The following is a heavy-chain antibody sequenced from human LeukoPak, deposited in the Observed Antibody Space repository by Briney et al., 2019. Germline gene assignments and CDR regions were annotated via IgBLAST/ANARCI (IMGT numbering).Heavy chain of an antibody. J-gene: IGHJ4*02. CDR3: ARAFLGPNYFDY. CDR1: GFTFSSYA. D-gene: IGHD2/OR15-2a*01. V-gene: IGHV3-23*01. CDR2: ISGSGGST. Sequence: GGSLRLSCAASGFTFSSYAMSWVRQAPGKGLEWVSAISGSGGSTYYADSVKGRFTISRDNSKNTLYLQMNSLRAEDTAVYYCARAFLGPNYFDYWGQGTLVTVSS.